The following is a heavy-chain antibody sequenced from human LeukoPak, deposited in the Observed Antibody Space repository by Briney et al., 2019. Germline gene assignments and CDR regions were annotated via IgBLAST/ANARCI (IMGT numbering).Heavy chain of an antibody. J-gene: IGHJ5*02. D-gene: IGHD3/OR15-3a*01. CDR1: GGSFSGHF. V-gene: IGHV4-34*01. Sequence: SETLSLTCAVYGGSFSGHFWIWIRQSPGKGLEWIGEINDSGTTNYNPSLKSRVTISVDSSTNQFSLKLSSVSAADTAVYYCATLLDPTGWFDPWGQGTLVTVSS. CDR3: ATLLDPTGWFDP. CDR2: INDSGTT.